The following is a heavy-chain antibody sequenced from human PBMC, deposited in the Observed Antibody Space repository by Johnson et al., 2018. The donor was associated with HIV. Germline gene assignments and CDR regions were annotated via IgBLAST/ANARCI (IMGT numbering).Heavy chain of an antibody. Sequence: QVQLVESGGGVVQPGGSLRLSCAASGFTFSSYGMHWVRQAPGKGLEWVAFIRYDGSIKYYGDSVKGRFTISRDNSKNTLYLQMNSLRAEDTAVYYCDCIVGATRDAFDIWGQGTMVTVSS. V-gene: IGHV3-30*02. J-gene: IGHJ3*02. CDR3: DCIVGATRDAFDI. CDR2: IRYDGSIK. D-gene: IGHD1-26*01. CDR1: GFTFSSYG.